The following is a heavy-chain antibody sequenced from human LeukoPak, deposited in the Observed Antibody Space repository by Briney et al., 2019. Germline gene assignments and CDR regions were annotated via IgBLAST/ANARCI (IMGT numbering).Heavy chain of an antibody. D-gene: IGHD6-13*01. J-gene: IGHJ4*02. CDR1: GFIFSNYW. CDR3: ARGRGSGRYGLPFDS. CDR2: MKQDGREK. Sequence: GGSLRLSCVASGFIFSNYWMSWVRQVPGKGLEWVANMKQDGREKYLVDSVKGRFTISRDNAKNSVYLQMNSLTDEDTGVYYCARGRGSGRYGLPFDSWGQGTLVTVSS. V-gene: IGHV3-7*01.